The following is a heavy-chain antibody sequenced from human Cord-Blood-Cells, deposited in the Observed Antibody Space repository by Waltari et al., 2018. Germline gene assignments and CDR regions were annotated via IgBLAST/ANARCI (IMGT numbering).Heavy chain of an antibody. D-gene: IGHD6-6*01. CDR2: ISGSGGST. J-gene: IGHJ6*02. V-gene: IGHV3-23*01. CDR3: AKAPGYSSSYYYYYGMDV. Sequence: PGKGLEWVSAISGSGGSTYYADSVKGRFTISRDNSKNTLYLQMNSLRAEDTAVYYCAKAPGYSSSYYYYYGMDVWGQGTTVTVSS.